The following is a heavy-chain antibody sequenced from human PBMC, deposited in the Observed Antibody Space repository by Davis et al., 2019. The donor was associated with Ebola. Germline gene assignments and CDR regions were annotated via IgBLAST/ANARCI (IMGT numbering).Heavy chain of an antibody. CDR1: GGSFGNYY. J-gene: IGHJ4*02. Sequence: SETLSLTCAVYGGSFGNYYWTWIRQPPGKGLEWLGEIDHSGSTTYNPSLKTRITISIDTSKNQFSLRLSSVTAADTAVYYCARGGYFDYWGQGTLVTVSS. CDR3: ARGGYFDY. CDR2: IDHSGST. V-gene: IGHV4-34*01.